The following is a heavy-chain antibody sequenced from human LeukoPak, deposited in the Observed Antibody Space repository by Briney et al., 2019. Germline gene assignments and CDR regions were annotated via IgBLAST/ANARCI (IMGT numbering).Heavy chain of an antibody. D-gene: IGHD2-2*01. J-gene: IGHJ6*03. Sequence: SETLSLTCTVSGASISRYQWSWIRQPAGKGLEWLGRIYTSGSTDYNPSLRSRVTISLDTSKNQFSLKLTSVIAADTAVYYCARDIRWSTTSWYYYYMDVWGKGTTVTVSS. CDR2: IYTSGST. V-gene: IGHV4-4*07. CDR3: ARDIRWSTTSWYYYYMDV. CDR1: GASISRYQ.